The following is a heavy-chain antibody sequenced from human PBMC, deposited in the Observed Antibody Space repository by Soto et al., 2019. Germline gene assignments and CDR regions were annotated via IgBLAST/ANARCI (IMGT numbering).Heavy chain of an antibody. CDR2: IYHSGST. D-gene: IGHD2-21*02. Sequence: QLQLQESGSGLVKPSQTLSLTCAVSGGSITSGGYSWSWIRQPPGKGLEWIANIYHSGSTYYNPSLKSRVTISLNRSNNQFYLDLSSVTAAHTAVYYCARVVVVPAICGDYVDSWGNGTQVSVSS. CDR1: GGSITSGGYS. V-gene: IGHV4-30-2*01. J-gene: IGHJ4*01. CDR3: ARVVVVPAICGDYVDS.